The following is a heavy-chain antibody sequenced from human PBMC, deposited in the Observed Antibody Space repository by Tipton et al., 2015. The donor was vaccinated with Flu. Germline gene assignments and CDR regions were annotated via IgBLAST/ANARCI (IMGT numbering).Heavy chain of an antibody. D-gene: IGHD6-19*01. V-gene: IGHV3-48*03. Sequence: SLRLSCAASGFTFSSYEMNWVRQAPGKGLEWLSYISSSGSTISYADSVRGRFTISRDNAKNSLYLQLNSLRVEDTAVYYCARETQWSNFDYWGQGTLVTVSS. J-gene: IGHJ4*02. CDR3: ARETQWSNFDY. CDR1: GFTFSSYE. CDR2: ISSSGSTI.